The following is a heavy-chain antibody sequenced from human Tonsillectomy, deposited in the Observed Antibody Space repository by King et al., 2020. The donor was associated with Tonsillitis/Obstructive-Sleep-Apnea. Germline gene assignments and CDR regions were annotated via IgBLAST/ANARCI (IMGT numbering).Heavy chain of an antibody. Sequence: VQLVESGGGLVQPGGSLRLSCAASGFTFSDHYMDWVRQAQGKGLEWVGRTRNKGNSYITEYAASVKGRFTISRDDSKNSLYLQMNSLKTEDTAVYYCAGNSGWPGMDYYYYMDVWGKGTTVTVSS. CDR2: TRNKGNSYIT. CDR1: GFTFSDHY. CDR3: AGNSGWPGMDYYYYMDV. J-gene: IGHJ6*03. D-gene: IGHD6-19*01. V-gene: IGHV3-72*01.